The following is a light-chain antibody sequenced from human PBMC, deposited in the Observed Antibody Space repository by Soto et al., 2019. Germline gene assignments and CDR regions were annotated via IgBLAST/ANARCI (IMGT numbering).Light chain of an antibody. CDR2: DAS. Sequence: EIVLTQSPATLSLSPGERATLSCRASQSVINYLAWYQQKPGQAPRLLTYDASNRATGIPARFSGSGSGTDFTLTISSLEPEDFAVYYCQQRSNWPPITFGQGTRLEIK. CDR1: QSVINY. CDR3: QQRSNWPPIT. J-gene: IGKJ5*01. V-gene: IGKV3-11*01.